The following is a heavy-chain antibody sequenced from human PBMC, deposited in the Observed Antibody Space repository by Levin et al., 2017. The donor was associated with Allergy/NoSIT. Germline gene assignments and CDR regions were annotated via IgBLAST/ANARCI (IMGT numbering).Heavy chain of an antibody. CDR2: ISGGGGTT. Sequence: GGSLRLSCAASGFTFSSYAMNWVRQAPGKGLEWVSGISGGGGTTYYADSVKGRFTISRDNSKNTLYLQMNSLRAEDTAVYYCAKNGGTEVSVGKNWFDPWGQGTLVTVSS. V-gene: IGHV3-23*01. D-gene: IGHD3-16*02. CDR3: AKNGGTEVSVGKNWFDP. CDR1: GFTFSSYA. J-gene: IGHJ5*02.